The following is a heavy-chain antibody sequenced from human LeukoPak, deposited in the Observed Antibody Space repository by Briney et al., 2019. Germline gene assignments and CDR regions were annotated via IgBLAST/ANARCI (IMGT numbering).Heavy chain of an antibody. D-gene: IGHD6-13*01. CDR3: ARSRSSWTSFDY. CDR1: GYSLTGYY. J-gene: IGHJ4*02. Sequence: GASVKVSCKASGYSLTGYYMHWVRQAPGQGLEWMGWINPNSGGTNYAQKFQGRVTMTRDTSISTAYMELSRLRSDDTAVFYCARSRSSWTSFDYWGQGTLVTVSS. CDR2: INPNSGGT. V-gene: IGHV1-2*02.